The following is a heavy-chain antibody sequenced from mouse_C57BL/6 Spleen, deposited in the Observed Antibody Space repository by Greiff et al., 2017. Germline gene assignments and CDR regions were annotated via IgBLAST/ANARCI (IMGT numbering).Heavy chain of an antibody. CDR3: ARTTTVVATRYFDV. Sequence: QVQLQQSGAELVWPGTSVKVSCKASGYAFTNYLIEWVKQRPGQGLEWIGVINPGSGGTNYNEKFKGKATLTADKSSSTAYMQLSSLTSEDSAVYFCARTTTVVATRYFDVWGTGTTVTVSS. CDR2: INPGSGGT. V-gene: IGHV1-54*01. CDR1: GYAFTNYL. D-gene: IGHD1-1*01. J-gene: IGHJ1*03.